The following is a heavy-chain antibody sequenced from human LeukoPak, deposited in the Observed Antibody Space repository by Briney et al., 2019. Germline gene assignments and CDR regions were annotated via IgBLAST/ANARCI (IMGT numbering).Heavy chain of an antibody. CDR3: ARVPPSAHQLLSSDY. J-gene: IGHJ4*02. CDR2: ISANNGET. D-gene: IGHD2-2*01. V-gene: IGHV1-18*04. Sequence: GASVKVSCKASGYTFTNYGISWVRQAPGQGLEWMAWISANNGETRYAQNLQGRHTMTTDTSTSTAYMELRSLRPDDTAVYYCARVPPSAHQLLSSDYWGQGTQVTVSS. CDR1: GYTFTNYG.